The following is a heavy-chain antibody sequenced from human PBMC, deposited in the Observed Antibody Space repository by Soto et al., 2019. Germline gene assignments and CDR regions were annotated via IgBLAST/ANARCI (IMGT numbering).Heavy chain of an antibody. D-gene: IGHD7-27*01. CDR1: GYTFTSYG. CDR3: ARVPGPELGMGAFDI. CDR2: ISAYNGNT. J-gene: IGHJ3*02. Sequence: ASGKVSCKASGYTFTSYGISWVRQAPGQGLEWMGWISAYNGNTNYAPKLQGRVTMTTDTSTITACMEPRSLRSDDTAVYYGARVPGPELGMGAFDIWGPGTMVTVSS. V-gene: IGHV1-18*01.